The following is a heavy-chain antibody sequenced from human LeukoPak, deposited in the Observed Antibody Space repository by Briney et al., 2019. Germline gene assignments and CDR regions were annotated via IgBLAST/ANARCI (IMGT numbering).Heavy chain of an antibody. J-gene: IGHJ4*02. CDR2: ISGSGGST. CDR1: GFTFSSYA. V-gene: IGHV3-23*01. D-gene: IGHD2-15*01. CDR3: AKAPVTSCRGVYCXPXDX. Sequence: GGSLRLSCAASGFTFSSYAMSWVRQAPGKGLEWVSAISGSGGSTYYADSVKGRFTISRDNSKNTLYLQMNSLRAEDAAVYYCAKAPVTSCRGVYCXPXDXXXQGXLVT.